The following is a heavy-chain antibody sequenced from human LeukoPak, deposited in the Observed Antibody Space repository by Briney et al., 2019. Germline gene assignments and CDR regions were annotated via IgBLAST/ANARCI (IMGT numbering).Heavy chain of an antibody. V-gene: IGHV3-66*01. CDR3: ARGGPAAGRFDY. J-gene: IGHJ4*02. Sequence: GGSLRLSCAASGLTVSSNYMSWVRQAPGKGLKWVSASYSGGRTDYADSVKGRFTISRDSSKNTLYLQMNSLRAEDTAVYYCARGGPAAGRFDYWGQGTLVTVSS. D-gene: IGHD6-13*01. CDR1: GLTVSSNY. CDR2: SYSGGRT.